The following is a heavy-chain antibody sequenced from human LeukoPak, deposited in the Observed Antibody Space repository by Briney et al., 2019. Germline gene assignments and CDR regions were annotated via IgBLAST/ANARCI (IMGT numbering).Heavy chain of an antibody. V-gene: IGHV3-73*01. J-gene: IGHJ4*02. CDR2: IRSKANSYAT. Sequence: PGGSLRLSCAASGFTFSGSAMHWVRQASGKGLEWVGRIRSKANSYATAYAASVKGRFTISRDNSKNTLYLQMNSLRAEDTAVYYCAKDSYSYYDSSRNYFDYWGQGTLVTVSS. CDR1: GFTFSGSA. CDR3: AKDSYSYYDSSRNYFDY. D-gene: IGHD3-22*01.